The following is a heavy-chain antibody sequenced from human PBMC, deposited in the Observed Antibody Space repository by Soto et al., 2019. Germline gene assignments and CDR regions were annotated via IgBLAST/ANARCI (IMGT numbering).Heavy chain of an antibody. Sequence: QVQLQESGPGLVKPSETLSLTCTVSGGSISSYYWSWIRQPPGKGLEWIGFIFYSGSTSYNPSLKCRVTISIDTSEYQFSLKLKSVTAADTAVYYCASMIGDPVLSFDSWGQGTRVAVSS. D-gene: IGHD3-10*02. CDR1: GGSISSYY. CDR2: IFYSGST. CDR3: ASMIGDPVLSFDS. V-gene: IGHV4-59*01. J-gene: IGHJ5*01.